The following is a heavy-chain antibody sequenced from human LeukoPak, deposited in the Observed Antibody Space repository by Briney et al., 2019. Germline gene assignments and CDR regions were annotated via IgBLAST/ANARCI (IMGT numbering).Heavy chain of an antibody. CDR3: ARNFDY. J-gene: IGHJ4*02. Sequence: WGSLCLSCAVYGVSFSNYYLSWIRQPPGKGLEWVGEINHSGSTNYNPSLKSRVSISVDTSKNQFSLKLSSVTAADTAVYYCARNFDYWGQGTLVTVSS. V-gene: IGHV4-34*01. CDR1: GVSFSNYY. CDR2: INHSGST.